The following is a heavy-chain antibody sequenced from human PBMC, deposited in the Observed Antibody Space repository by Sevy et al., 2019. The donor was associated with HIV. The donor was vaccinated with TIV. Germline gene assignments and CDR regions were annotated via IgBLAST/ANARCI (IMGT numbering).Heavy chain of an antibody. V-gene: IGHV4-4*02. Sequence: SETLSLTCAVSGGSISSSNWWSWVRQPPGKGLEWIGEIYHSGSTNYYPSLKSRVTISVDKSKNQFSLKMSSVTAADTAVHYCARVSYYYDSSGYYYLDYWGQGTLVTVSS. CDR3: ARVSYYYDSSGYYYLDY. CDR2: IYHSGST. D-gene: IGHD3-22*01. J-gene: IGHJ4*02. CDR1: GGSISSSNW.